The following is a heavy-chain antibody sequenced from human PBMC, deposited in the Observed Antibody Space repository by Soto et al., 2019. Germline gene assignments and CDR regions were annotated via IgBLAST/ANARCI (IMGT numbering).Heavy chain of an antibody. CDR3: ASSTPRGYSYGPDY. D-gene: IGHD5-18*01. CDR1: GGAFSCDA. V-gene: IGHV1-69*13. J-gene: IGHJ4*02. CDR2: XXPXXGXA. Sequence: GASVNVSWKASGGAFSCDAISSVRQALGQGLEWXGGXXPXXGXAXXXQXXXGRVKITADESTSTAYMELSSLRSGDTAVYYCASSTPRGYSYGPDYWGQGTRVTATS.